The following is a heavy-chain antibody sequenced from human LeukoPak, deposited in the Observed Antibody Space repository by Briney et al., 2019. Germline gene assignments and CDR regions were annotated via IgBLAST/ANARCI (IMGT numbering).Heavy chain of an antibody. CDR1: GYTFTGYY. CDR3: ARGILPDSSSWSDY. J-gene: IGHJ4*02. CDR2: MNPNSGNT. V-gene: IGHV1-8*02. Sequence: ASVKVSCKASGYTFTGYYMHWVRQAPGQGLEWMGWMNPNSGNTGCAQKFQGRVTMTRNTSISTAYMELSSLRSEDTAVYYCARGILPDSSSWSDYWGQGTLVTVSS. D-gene: IGHD6-13*01.